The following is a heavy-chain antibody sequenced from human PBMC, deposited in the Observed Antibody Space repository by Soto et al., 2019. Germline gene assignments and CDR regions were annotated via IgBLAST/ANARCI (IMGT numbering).Heavy chain of an antibody. J-gene: IGHJ4*02. V-gene: IGHV1-18*04. CDR1: GYTFTIYG. CDR2: ISAYKGNR. D-gene: IGHD6-19*01. Sequence: QVQLVQSGGEVKKPGASVKVSCKAAGYTFTIYGISWVRQAPGQGLEWMGWISAYKGNRNYAQSLQGRVTLTTDTSTRTAYMDLRTLISDGTAVYYCARGGTGAFSSGGYDYWGQGPLVTVSS. CDR3: ARGGTGAFSSGGYDY.